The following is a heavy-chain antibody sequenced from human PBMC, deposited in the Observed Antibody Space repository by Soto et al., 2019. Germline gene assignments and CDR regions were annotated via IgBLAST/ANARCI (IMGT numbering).Heavy chain of an antibody. J-gene: IGHJ5*02. Sequence: SVKVSCKASGGTFSSYAISCVRQAPGQGLEWMGGIIPIFGTANYAQKFQGRVTITADESTSTAYMELSSLRSEDTAVYYCARDLEYSSSPNWFDPWGQGTLVTVSS. CDR3: ARDLEYSSSPNWFDP. D-gene: IGHD6-6*01. V-gene: IGHV1-69*13. CDR1: GGTFSSYA. CDR2: IIPIFGTA.